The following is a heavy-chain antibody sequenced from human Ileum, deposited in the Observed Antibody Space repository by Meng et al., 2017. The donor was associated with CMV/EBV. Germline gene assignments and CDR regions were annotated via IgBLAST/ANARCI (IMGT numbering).Heavy chain of an antibody. J-gene: IGHJ2*01. CDR3: AGRRRDWGSGEGYFDL. D-gene: IGHD3/OR15-3a*01. CDR2: IHTSGTT. V-gene: IGHV4-61*02. CDR1: GACINSGSHY. Sequence: VQLNESGPGVWNPSQSLCPTCTLLGACINSGSHYWSWSRQPAGKGLEWIGRIHTSGTTHYNPSLRSRITISVDTSKNQFSLNLSSVTAADTAVYFCAGRRRDWGSGEGYFDLWGRGTLVTVSS.